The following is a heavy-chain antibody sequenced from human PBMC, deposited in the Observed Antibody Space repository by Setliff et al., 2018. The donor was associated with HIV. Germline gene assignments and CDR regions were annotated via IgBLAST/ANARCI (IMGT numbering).Heavy chain of an antibody. D-gene: IGHD3-3*01. Sequence: YYWGWLRQSPGKGLEWIGSVYYRGNTYYNSSLKSRVAISADTSKNQFSLRLSSITAADTAVYYCARAPITIFGVIIIPVYFDYWGQGTLVTVSS. J-gene: IGHJ4*02. CDR3: ARAPITIFGVIIIPVYFDY. CDR1: YY. CDR2: VYYRGNT. V-gene: IGHV4-38-2*02.